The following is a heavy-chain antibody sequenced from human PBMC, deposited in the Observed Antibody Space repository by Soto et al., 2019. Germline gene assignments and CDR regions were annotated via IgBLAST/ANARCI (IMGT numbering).Heavy chain of an antibody. J-gene: IGHJ6*02. CDR3: ARHPGAPVSCSGASCSVIYSGMDV. CDR1: GYSFTSYW. D-gene: IGHD2-15*01. CDR2: IDPSDSYT. V-gene: IGHV5-10-1*01. Sequence: PGESLKISCKGSGYSFTSYWISWVRQMPGKGLEWTGSIDPSDSYTNYSPSFQGHVTISADKSISTAYLQWSSLKASHTAMYYCARHPGAPVSCSGASCSVIYSGMDVWDPGTSVTAS.